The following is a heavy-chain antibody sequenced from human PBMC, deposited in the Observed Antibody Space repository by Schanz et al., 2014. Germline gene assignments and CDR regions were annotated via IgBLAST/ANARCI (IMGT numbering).Heavy chain of an antibody. J-gene: IGHJ6*03. CDR2: ISSSGSTI. CDR3: ARVDSGYDSHLYYYYFYMEV. V-gene: IGHV3-11*01. Sequence: QVQLVDSWESYFNPPKSLRLSCAASGATYTDYYMSRIRQAPVKALEWVSYISSSGSTIYYADSVKGRFTISRDNAKNSLYLQMNSLRAEDTAVYYCARVDSGYDSHLYYYYFYMEV. D-gene: IGHD5-12*01. CDR1: GATYTDYY.